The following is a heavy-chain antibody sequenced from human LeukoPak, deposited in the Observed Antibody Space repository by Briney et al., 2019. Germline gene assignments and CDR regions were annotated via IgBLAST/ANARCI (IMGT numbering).Heavy chain of an antibody. CDR2: INSDGSAT. D-gene: IGHD1-26*01. V-gene: IGHV3-74*01. CDR1: GITVSSYW. CDR3: VTDRYSDSAFGD. J-gene: IGHJ4*02. Sequence: PGGSLRLSCAASGITVSSYWMHWVRQAPGKGLVWVSRINSDGSATNYADSVEGRFTISRDNAKNTLYLQMNDLRAEDTAVYYCVTDRYSDSAFGDWGQGTLVTVSS.